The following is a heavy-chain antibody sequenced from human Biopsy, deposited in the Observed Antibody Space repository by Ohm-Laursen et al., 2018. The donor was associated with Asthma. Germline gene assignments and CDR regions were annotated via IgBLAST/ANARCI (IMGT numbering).Heavy chain of an antibody. J-gene: IGHJ4*02. CDR1: GGTFNTYV. CDR2: INSVFGTT. Sequence: SVKVSCKSLGGTFNTYVIGWARQAPGQGLEWMGGINSVFGTTTYPQKFRDRVTITADDSTSTVYMELSSLRSEDTAVYYCARKAGSCISRACYSLDFWGQGTLVTVSS. CDR3: ARKAGSCISRACYSLDF. D-gene: IGHD2-15*01. V-gene: IGHV1-69*13.